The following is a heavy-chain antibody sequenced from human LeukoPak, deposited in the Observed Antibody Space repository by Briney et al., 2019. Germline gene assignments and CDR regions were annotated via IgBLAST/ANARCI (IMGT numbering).Heavy chain of an antibody. Sequence: SETLSLTCTVSGGSISSYYWRWIRQPPGKGLEWIGYIYYSGSTNYNPSLKSRVTISVDTSKNQFSPKLSSVTAADTAVYYCARDFSGIAAAGSSYYYYMDVWGKGTTVTISS. V-gene: IGHV4-59*01. CDR3: ARDFSGIAAAGSSYYYYMDV. D-gene: IGHD6-13*01. CDR1: GGSISSYY. J-gene: IGHJ6*03. CDR2: IYYSGST.